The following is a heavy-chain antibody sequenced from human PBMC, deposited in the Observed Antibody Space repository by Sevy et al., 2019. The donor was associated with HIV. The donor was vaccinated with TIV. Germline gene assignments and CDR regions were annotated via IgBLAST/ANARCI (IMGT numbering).Heavy chain of an antibody. CDR2: FDPEDDET. CDR3: ATTKDYYENSGDPFDY. CDR1: GYTLTQLS. Sequence: ASVKVYCKVSGYTLTQLSMHWVRQVPGKGLEWMGSFDPEDDETIYAQKFQGRVTMTEDTSTDTAYMELSSLRSEDTAVCYCATTKDYYENSGDPFDYWGQGTLVTVSS. J-gene: IGHJ4*02. D-gene: IGHD3-22*01. V-gene: IGHV1-24*01.